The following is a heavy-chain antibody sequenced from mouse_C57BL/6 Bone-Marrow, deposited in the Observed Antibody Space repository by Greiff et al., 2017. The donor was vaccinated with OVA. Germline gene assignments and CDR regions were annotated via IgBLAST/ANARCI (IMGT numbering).Heavy chain of an antibody. D-gene: IGHD2-4*01. CDR2: IYPGNSDT. Sequence: VQLQQSGTVLARPGASVKMSCKTSGYTFTSYWMHWVKQRPGQGLEWIGDIYPGNSDTSYNQKFKGKAKLPAVKSASTAYMELSSLTNEDSAVYDWTRSHYDSNYAMDYWGQGTSVTVSS. V-gene: IGHV1-5*01. CDR3: TRSHYDSNYAMDY. CDR1: GYTFTSYW. J-gene: IGHJ4*01.